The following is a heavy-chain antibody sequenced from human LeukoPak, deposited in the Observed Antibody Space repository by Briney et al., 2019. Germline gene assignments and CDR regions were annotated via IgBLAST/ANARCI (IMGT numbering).Heavy chain of an antibody. Sequence: SQTPSLTCAISGDSVSASNPAWNWIRQSPSRGLEWLGRTYFRSKWYYDYAESVKSRITINPDTSKNQFSLQLNSVTPEDTAVYYCVRDWIGYSFDYWGRGTLVTVSS. CDR1: GDSVSASNPA. J-gene: IGHJ4*02. CDR2: TYFRSKWYY. V-gene: IGHV6-1*01. D-gene: IGHD3-3*01. CDR3: VRDWIGYSFDY.